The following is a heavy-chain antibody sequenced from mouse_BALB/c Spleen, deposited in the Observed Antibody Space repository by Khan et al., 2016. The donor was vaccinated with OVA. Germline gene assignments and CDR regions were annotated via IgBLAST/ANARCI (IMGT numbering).Heavy chain of an antibody. CDR3: ARGRAY. V-gene: IGHV3-2*02. J-gene: IGHJ3*01. CDR1: GYSVTSDYA. CDR2: INYSGST. D-gene: IGHD3-3*01. Sequence: VQLKESGPGLVKPSQSLSLTCTVTGYSVTSDYAWNWIRQFPGNKLEWMGYINYSGSTSYTPSLKSRLSITRDTSNNQLFLQLSSVTTEDTATYYCARGRAYWGQGTLVTVSA.